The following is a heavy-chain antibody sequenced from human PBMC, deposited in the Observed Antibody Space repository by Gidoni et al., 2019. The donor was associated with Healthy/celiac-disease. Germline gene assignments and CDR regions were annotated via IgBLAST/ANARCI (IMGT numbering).Heavy chain of an antibody. D-gene: IGHD1-26*01. V-gene: IGHV1-18*01. CDR2: ISAYNGNT. CDR1: GYTFTGDG. CDR3: ARDKPFMGAIWGDGDAFDI. Sequence: QVELVQSGAEVKKPGASVRVTCKASGYTFTGDGISWVRQAPGQGLEWMGWISAYNGNTTYAQKLQGRVTMTTDTSTSTAYMELRSLISDDTAVYYCARDKPFMGAIWGDGDAFDIWGQGTMVTVSS. J-gene: IGHJ3*02.